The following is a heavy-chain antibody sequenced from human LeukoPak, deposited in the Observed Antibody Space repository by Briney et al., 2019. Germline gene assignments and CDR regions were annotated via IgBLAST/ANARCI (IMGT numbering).Heavy chain of an antibody. Sequence: PSETLSLTCTVYGGSISSYYWSWIRQPQGKGLEWIGYTYYGGINNYNPSLRSRATISVETSKNQFSLKLSSVTAADTAVYYCARDIGRYCSGGSCYSSDWFDPWGQGILVTVSS. CDR2: TYYGGIN. CDR1: GGSISSYY. D-gene: IGHD2-15*01. CDR3: ARDIGRYCSGGSCYSSDWFDP. V-gene: IGHV4-59*01. J-gene: IGHJ5*02.